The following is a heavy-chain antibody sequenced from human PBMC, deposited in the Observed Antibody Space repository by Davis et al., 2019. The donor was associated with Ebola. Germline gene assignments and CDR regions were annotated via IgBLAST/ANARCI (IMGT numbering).Heavy chain of an antibody. V-gene: IGHV3-15*01. D-gene: IGHD1-26*01. CDR3: ITDPANEAMRERPVWDY. CDR1: GFTFSNAW. CDR2: IQSKTHGGRA. J-gene: IGHJ4*02. Sequence: GESLKISCAASGFTFSNAWMSWVRQAPGKGLEWVGRIQSKTHGGRADYVAPVRGRFIISRDDSKSTLYLQMNSLKTEDTAVYFCITDPANEAMRERPVWDYWGQGALVTVSS.